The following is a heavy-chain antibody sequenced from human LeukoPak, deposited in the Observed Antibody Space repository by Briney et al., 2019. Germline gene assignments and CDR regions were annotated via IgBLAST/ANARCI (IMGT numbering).Heavy chain of an antibody. CDR3: ARDNGGWFDT. D-gene: IGHD3-10*01. J-gene: IGHJ5*02. Sequence: PGGSLRLSCVASEFIFSDYWMSWVRQAPGKGLEWVANIKQGGREEKYVSSVKGRFAISRDDAKSTLYLQMDSLSGDDTAVYYCARDNGGWFDTWRRGTLVTVSS. CDR1: EFIFSDYW. V-gene: IGHV3-7*03. CDR2: IKQGGREE.